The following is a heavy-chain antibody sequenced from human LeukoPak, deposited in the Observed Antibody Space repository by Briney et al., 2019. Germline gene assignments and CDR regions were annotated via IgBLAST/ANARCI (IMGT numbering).Heavy chain of an antibody. Sequence: ASAKVSCKASGYTFTGYYMHWVRQAPGQGLEWMGWINPKSGGTNYAQKFQGRVTMTRDTSISTAYMELSRLRSDDTAVYYCASRGIADPNFDYWGQGTLVTVSS. J-gene: IGHJ4*02. D-gene: IGHD6-13*01. CDR3: ASRGIADPNFDY. V-gene: IGHV1-2*02. CDR1: GYTFTGYY. CDR2: INPKSGGT.